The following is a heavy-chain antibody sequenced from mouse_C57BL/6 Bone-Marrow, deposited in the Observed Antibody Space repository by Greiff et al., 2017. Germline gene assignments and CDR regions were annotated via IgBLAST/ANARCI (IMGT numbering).Heavy chain of an antibody. V-gene: IGHV1-74*01. CDR1: GYTFTSYW. J-gene: IGHJ1*03. Sequence: QVQLKQPGAELVKPGASVKVSCKASGYTFTSYWMHWVKQRPGQGLEWIGRIHPSDSDTNYNQKFKGQATLTVDKSSSTAYMQLSSLTSEDSAVYYCAKEGRLRREDWYFDVWGTGTTVTVSS. D-gene: IGHD2-4*01. CDR3: AKEGRLRREDWYFDV. CDR2: IHPSDSDT.